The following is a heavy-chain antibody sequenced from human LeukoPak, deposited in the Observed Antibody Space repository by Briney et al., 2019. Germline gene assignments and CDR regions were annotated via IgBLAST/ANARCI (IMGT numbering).Heavy chain of an antibody. V-gene: IGHV1-69*06. J-gene: IGHJ3*02. D-gene: IGHD3-9*01. CDR1: GGTFSSFA. Sequence: SVTVSCKASGGTFSSFAISWVRQAPGQGLEWMGGIIPIFGTANYAQKFQGRVTITADKSTSTAYMELRSLSSDDTAVYYCARDPGVLRYFDWLLSGGDAFDIWGQGTMVTVSS. CDR3: ARDPGVLRYFDWLLSGGDAFDI. CDR2: IIPIFGTA.